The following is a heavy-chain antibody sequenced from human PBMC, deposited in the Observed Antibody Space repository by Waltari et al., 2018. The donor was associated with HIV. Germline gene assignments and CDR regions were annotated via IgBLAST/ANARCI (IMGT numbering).Heavy chain of an antibody. J-gene: IGHJ6*02. V-gene: IGHV1-18*01. CDR3: ARGLGGSYYYGVDV. CDR2: ISGYNGNP. Sequence: QVHLVQSGAEVKMPGASVRVSCKTSGYIFTNYGVSWVRQAPGQGLEWLGWISGYNGNPSYAQRVQGRVTLTTDTSTSTAYMELRSLRSDDTAVYYCARGLGGSYYYGVDVWGQGTTVTVS. CDR1: GYIFTNYG.